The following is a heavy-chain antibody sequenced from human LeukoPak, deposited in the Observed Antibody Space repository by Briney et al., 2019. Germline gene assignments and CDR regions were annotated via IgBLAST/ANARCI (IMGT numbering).Heavy chain of an antibody. V-gene: IGHV1-18*01. Sequence: ASVKVSCKASGYTFTSYGISWVRQAPGQGLEWMGWISAYNGNTNYAQKLQGRVTMTRDTSTSTVYMELSSLRSEDTAVYYCARDGSSGWYLNYWGQGTLVTVSS. CDR3: ARDGSSGWYLNY. J-gene: IGHJ4*02. CDR1: GYTFTSYG. CDR2: ISAYNGNT. D-gene: IGHD6-19*01.